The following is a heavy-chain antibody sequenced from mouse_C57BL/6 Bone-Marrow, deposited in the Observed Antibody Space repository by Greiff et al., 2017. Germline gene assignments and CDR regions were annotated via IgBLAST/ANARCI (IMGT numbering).Heavy chain of an antibody. CDR3: ARGDYDYDEDGYVDV. Sequence: VQLQQSGPELVKPGASVKISCKASGYTFTDYYMNWVKQSHGKSLEWIGDINPNNGGTSYNQKFKGKATLTVDKSSSTAYMELRSLTSEDSAVYYCARGDYDYDEDGYVDVGGTGTTGTGSS. CDR1: GYTFTDYY. V-gene: IGHV1-26*01. D-gene: IGHD2-4*01. CDR2: INPNNGGT. J-gene: IGHJ1*03.